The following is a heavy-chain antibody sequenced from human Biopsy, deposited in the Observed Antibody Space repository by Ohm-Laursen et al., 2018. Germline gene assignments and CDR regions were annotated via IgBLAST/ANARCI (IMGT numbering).Heavy chain of an antibody. V-gene: IGHV4-59*11. J-gene: IGHJ3*01. CDR1: GGSFTGHY. CDR3: ARLYRLDDYWNDDPPDAFDV. Sequence: GTLSLTCTVSGGSFTGHYWSWIRQSPGKGLEWIGYISNRGSTNYNPSPRGRVTISVDTSKNQFPLKLSSVTAADTAVFFCARLYRLDDYWNDDPPDAFDVWGQGTRVTVSS. D-gene: IGHD3-3*01. CDR2: ISNRGST.